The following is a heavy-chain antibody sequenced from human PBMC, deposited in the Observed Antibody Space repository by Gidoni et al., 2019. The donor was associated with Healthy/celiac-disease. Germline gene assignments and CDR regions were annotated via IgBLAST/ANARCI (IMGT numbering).Heavy chain of an antibody. Sequence: QVQLVQSGAEGKKPGASVKVSCKASGYTFTGYYMHWVRQAPGQGPEWMGRINPNSGGTNYAQKFQGRVTMTRDTSISTAYMELSRLRSDDTAVYYCARDYDYVWGSYRYILYWGQGTLVTVSS. V-gene: IGHV1-2*06. D-gene: IGHD3-16*02. CDR3: ARDYDYVWGSYRYILY. CDR2: INPNSGGT. CDR1: GYTFTGYY. J-gene: IGHJ4*02.